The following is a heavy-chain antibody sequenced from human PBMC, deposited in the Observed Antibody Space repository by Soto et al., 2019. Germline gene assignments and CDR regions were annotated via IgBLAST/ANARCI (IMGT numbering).Heavy chain of an antibody. D-gene: IGHD3-10*01. V-gene: IGHV4-59*01. J-gene: IGHJ4*02. CDR2: IYYSGST. CDR3: ARSQFAFRGVLDY. CDR1: GGSISSYY. Sequence: PSETLSLTCTVSGGSISSYYWSWIRQPPGKGLEWIGYIYYSGSTNYNPSLKSRVTISVDTSKNQFSLKLSSVTAADTAVYYCARSQFAFRGVLDYWGQGTLVTVSS.